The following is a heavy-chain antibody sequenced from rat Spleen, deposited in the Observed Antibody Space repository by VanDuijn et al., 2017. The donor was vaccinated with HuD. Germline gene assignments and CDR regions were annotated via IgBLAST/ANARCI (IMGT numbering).Heavy chain of an antibody. V-gene: IGHV5-19*01. Sequence: EVQLVESGGGLVQPGRSLKLSCAVSGFTFSDFNMHWIRQAPTKGLEWVASISPTGRGIYYRDSVKGRFTISRDNTKSTLYLQMDSLGSEDTATYYCARQNWPYYFDYWGQGVMVTVSS. D-gene: IGHD5-1*01. CDR1: GFTFSDFN. CDR3: ARQNWPYYFDY. J-gene: IGHJ2*01. CDR2: ISPTGRGI.